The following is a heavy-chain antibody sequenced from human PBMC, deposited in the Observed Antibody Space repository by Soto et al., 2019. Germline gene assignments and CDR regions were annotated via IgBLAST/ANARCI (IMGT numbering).Heavy chain of an antibody. CDR1: GGTFSSYT. D-gene: IGHD4-17*01. Sequence: SVKVSCKASGGTFSSYTISWVRQAPGQGLEWMGRIIPILGIANYAQKFQGRVTITADKSTSTAYMELSSLRSEDTAVYYCARDMEDYGGNFDYWGQGTLVTVSS. V-gene: IGHV1-69*04. J-gene: IGHJ4*02. CDR2: IIPILGIA. CDR3: ARDMEDYGGNFDY.